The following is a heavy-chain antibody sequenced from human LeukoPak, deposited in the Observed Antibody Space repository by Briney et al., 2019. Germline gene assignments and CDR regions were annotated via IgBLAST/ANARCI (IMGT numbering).Heavy chain of an antibody. CDR2: INHSGST. J-gene: IGHJ6*02. D-gene: IGHD3-3*01. Sequence: SETLSLTCAVYGGSFSGYYWSWIRQPPGKGLEWIGEINHSGSTNYNPSLKSRVTISVDTSKNQFSLKLSSVTAADTAVYYCAGPLTIFGVVIPKGAYDMDVWGQGTTVTVSS. V-gene: IGHV4-34*01. CDR3: AGPLTIFGVVIPKGAYDMDV. CDR1: GGSFSGYY.